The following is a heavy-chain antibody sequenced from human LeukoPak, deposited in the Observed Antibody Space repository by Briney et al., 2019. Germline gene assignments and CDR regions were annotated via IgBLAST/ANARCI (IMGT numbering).Heavy chain of an antibody. CDR3: ARRLDYGDYNWFDP. Sequence: SETLSLTCTVSGGSISSYYWSWIRQPPGKGLEWIGEIYHSGSTNYNPSLKSRVTISVDKSKNQFSLRLSSVTAADTVVYYCARRLDYGDYNWFDPWGQGTLVTVSS. D-gene: IGHD4-17*01. CDR1: GGSISSYY. V-gene: IGHV4-59*12. CDR2: IYHSGST. J-gene: IGHJ5*02.